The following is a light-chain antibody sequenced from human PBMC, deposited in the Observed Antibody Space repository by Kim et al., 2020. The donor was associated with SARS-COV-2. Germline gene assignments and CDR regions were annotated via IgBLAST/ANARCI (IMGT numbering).Light chain of an antibody. V-gene: IGLV3-19*01. CDR2: GKY. Sequence: ALGQTVRLTGKGDSLRNYYATWNQQRPGQAPVLVIYGKYNRPSGIPDRFSGSASGNTASLTITGAQAEDEADYYCNSRDSSGDQVVCGGRTKLTVL. CDR3: NSRDSSGDQVV. J-gene: IGLJ3*02. CDR1: SLRNYY.